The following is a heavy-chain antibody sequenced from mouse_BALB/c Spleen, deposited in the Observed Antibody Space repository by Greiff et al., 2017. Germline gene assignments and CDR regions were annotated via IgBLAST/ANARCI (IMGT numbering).Heavy chain of an antibody. CDR1: GFNIKDYY. D-gene: IGHD2-10*01. J-gene: IGHJ3*01. CDR2: IDPENGDT. Sequence: EVQLQQSGAELVRSGASVKLSCTASGFNIKDYYMHWVKQRPEQGLEWIGWIDPENGDTEYAPKFQGKATMTADTSSNTAYLQLSSLTSEDTAVYYCIAPTRLSNPYWGQGTLVTVSA. V-gene: IGHV14-4*02. CDR3: IAPTRLSNPY.